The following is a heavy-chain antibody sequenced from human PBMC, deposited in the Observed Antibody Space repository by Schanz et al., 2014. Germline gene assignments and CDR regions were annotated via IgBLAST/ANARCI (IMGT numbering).Heavy chain of an antibody. CDR3: AGTYCSSTSCYTGYYYMDV. CDR2: IISILGIA. V-gene: IGHV1-69*02. J-gene: IGHJ6*03. Sequence: QVQLVQSGAEVKKPGASVKVSCKASGYTFTSHGISWVRQAPGQGLEWMGRIISILGIANYAQNFQGRVTITADKSTSAAYMELTSLRSEDAAVYYCAGTYCSSTSCYTGYYYMDVWGKGATVTVSS. D-gene: IGHD2-2*02. CDR1: GYTFTSHG.